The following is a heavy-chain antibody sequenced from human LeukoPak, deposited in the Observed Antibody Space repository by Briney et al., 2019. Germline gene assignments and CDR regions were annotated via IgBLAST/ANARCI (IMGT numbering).Heavy chain of an antibody. D-gene: IGHD2-2*02. CDR3: ARGSRYCSSISCYKYYYAMGV. J-gene: IGHJ6*02. V-gene: IGHV4-59*12. Sequence: SETLSLTCTVSGGSISSYYWSWIRQPPGKGLEWIGYIYYSGTTNYNPSLKSRVTILVDTSKNQFSLKLSSVTAADTAVYFCARGSRYCSSISCYKYYYAMGVWGQGTTVTVSS. CDR1: GGSISSYY. CDR2: IYYSGTT.